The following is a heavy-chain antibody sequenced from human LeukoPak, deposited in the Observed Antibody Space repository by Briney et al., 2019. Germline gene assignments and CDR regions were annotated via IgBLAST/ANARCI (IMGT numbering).Heavy chain of an antibody. V-gene: IGHV3-9*01. CDR2: ISWNSGSI. Sequence: QPGRSLRLSCAASGFTFDDYAMHWVRQAPGKGLEWVSGISWNSGSIGYADSVKGRFTISRDNAKNSLYLQMNSLRAEDTAVYYCARVKVPATPRDAFDIWGQGTMVTVSS. CDR1: GFTFDDYA. D-gene: IGHD2-15*01. CDR3: ARVKVPATPRDAFDI. J-gene: IGHJ3*02.